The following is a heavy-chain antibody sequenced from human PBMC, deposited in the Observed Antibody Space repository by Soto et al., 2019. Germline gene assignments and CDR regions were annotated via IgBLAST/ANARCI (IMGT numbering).Heavy chain of an antibody. CDR1: GFTVSSNY. J-gene: IGHJ4*02. CDR2: IFAAGDT. V-gene: IGHV3-53*01. Sequence: GGSLRLSCAASGFTVSSNYMTWVRQAPGRGLEWVSVIFAAGDTYYADSVRGRFTISRDNSKNTLFLQMNSLRAEDTAIYYCARVEMSTIGFDYWGQGTLVTVSS. CDR3: ARVEMSTIGFDY.